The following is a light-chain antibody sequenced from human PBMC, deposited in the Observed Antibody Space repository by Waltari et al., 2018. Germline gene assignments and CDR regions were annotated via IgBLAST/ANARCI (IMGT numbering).Light chain of an antibody. V-gene: IGKV1-39*01. CDR2: AAS. CDR3: QQSYSTLRT. CDR1: QSISSY. Sequence: DIQMTQSPSSLSASVGDRVTITCRASQSISSYLNWYQQKPGKAPKLLIYAASSLQSGVPSRFRGSGSGTDFTLTISSLQPEGFATYYCQQSYSTLRTFGQGTKVEIK. J-gene: IGKJ1*01.